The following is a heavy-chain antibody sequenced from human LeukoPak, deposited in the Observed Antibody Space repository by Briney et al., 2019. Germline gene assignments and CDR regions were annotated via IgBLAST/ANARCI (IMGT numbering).Heavy chain of an antibody. V-gene: IGHV3-48*03. CDR3: AREGGYCSGGSCRSSYYYGMDV. D-gene: IGHD2-15*01. CDR1: GFTFSSYE. J-gene: IGHJ6*04. CDR2: ISSSGSTI. Sequence: GGSLRLSCAASGFTFSSYEMNWVRQAPGKGLEWVSYISSSGSTIYYADSVKGRFTISRDNAKNSLYLQMNSLRAEDTAVYYCAREGGYCSGGSCRSSYYYGMDVWGKGTTVTDSS.